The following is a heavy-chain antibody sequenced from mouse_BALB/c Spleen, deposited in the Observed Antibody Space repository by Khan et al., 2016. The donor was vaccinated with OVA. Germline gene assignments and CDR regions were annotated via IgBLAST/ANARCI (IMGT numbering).Heavy chain of an antibody. CDR1: GFTFSSFG. Sequence: EVELAESGAGLVQPGGSRKLSCAASGFTFSSFGMHWVRQAPEKGLEWVAYINSGSGTIYYADPVKGRFTITRDNPKNTLFLQLTSLRSEDTAMYYCARGSWAYWGQGTTLTVSS. D-gene: IGHD4-1*01. CDR3: ARGSWAY. CDR2: INSGSGTI. V-gene: IGHV5-17*02. J-gene: IGHJ2*01.